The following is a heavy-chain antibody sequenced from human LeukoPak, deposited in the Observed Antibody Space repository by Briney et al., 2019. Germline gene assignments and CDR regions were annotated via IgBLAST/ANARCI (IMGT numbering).Heavy chain of an antibody. CDR1: GFTFSNYA. D-gene: IGHD3-22*01. J-gene: IGHJ4*02. V-gene: IGHV3-23*01. Sequence: PGGSLRLSCAASGFTFSNYAMSWVRQAPGKGLEWVSSISGSGGSTYYAGSVKGRFTISRDNSKNTLFLQMNSLRAEDTAVYYCAKDPYYYDTSGYNGDYWGQGTLVTVSS. CDR3: AKDPYYYDTSGYNGDY. CDR2: ISGSGGST.